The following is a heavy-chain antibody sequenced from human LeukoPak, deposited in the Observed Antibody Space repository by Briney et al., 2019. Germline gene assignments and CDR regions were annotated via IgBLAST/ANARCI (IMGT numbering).Heavy chain of an antibody. CDR1: GGSISSYY. Sequence: PSETLSLTCTVSGGSISSYYWSWIRQPPGKGLEWIGYIYYSGSTNYNPSLKSRVTISVDTSKNQFSLKLSSVTAADTAVYYCAREGEYDSSGYYYGGGGWFDPWGQGTLVTVSS. D-gene: IGHD3-22*01. V-gene: IGHV4-59*01. CDR3: AREGEYDSSGYYYGGGGWFDP. J-gene: IGHJ5*02. CDR2: IYYSGST.